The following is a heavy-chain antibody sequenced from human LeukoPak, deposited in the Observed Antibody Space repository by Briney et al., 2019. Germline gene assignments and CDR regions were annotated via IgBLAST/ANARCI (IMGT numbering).Heavy chain of an antibody. J-gene: IGHJ4*02. V-gene: IGHV3-9*01. CDR3: AIFPNYYGSVSFDY. D-gene: IGHD3-10*01. CDR1: GFTFDDYA. CDR2: ISWNSGSI. Sequence: GGSLRLSCAASGFTFDDYAMHWVRHAPGKGLEWVSGISWNSGSIVYADSVKGRFTISRDNAKNSLYLQMNSLRAEDTALYYCAIFPNYYGSVSFDYWGQGTLVTVSS.